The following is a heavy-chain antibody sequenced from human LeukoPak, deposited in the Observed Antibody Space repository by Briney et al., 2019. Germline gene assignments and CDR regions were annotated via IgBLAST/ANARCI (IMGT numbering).Heavy chain of an antibody. CDR2: ISAYNGNT. CDR1: GYTFTSFG. D-gene: IGHD4-17*01. CDR3: ARVGNYGDSYYYSFYMDV. J-gene: IGHJ6*03. V-gene: IGHV1-18*01. Sequence: ASVKVSCKTSGYTFTSFGVIWVRQAPGQGLEWMGWISAYNGNTNYAQKLQGRVTMTTDTSTSTASMELRSLRSDDTAVYYCARVGNYGDSYYYSFYMDVWGKGTTVTVSS.